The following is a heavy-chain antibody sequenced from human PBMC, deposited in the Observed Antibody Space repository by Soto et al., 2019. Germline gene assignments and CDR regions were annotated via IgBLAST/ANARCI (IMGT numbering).Heavy chain of an antibody. D-gene: IGHD3-22*01. CDR1: GYTFTIYG. CDR2: ISAYNGNT. J-gene: IGHJ3*02. CDR3: ARVLYDSSGYYYPRTAFDI. V-gene: IGHV1-18*01. Sequence: GASVKVSCKASGYTFTIYGIIWVRQAPGQGLEWMGWISAYNGNTNYAQKLQGRVTMTTDTSTSTAYMELRSLRSDDTAVYYCARVLYDSSGYYYPRTAFDIWGQGTMVTVSS.